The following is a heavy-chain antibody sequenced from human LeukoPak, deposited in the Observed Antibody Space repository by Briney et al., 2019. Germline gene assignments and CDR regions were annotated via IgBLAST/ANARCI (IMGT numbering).Heavy chain of an antibody. J-gene: IGHJ6*02. D-gene: IGHD6-13*01. CDR3: ARDRSSSWYNPPYGMDV. V-gene: IGHV3-21*01. Sequence: GGSLRLSCAASGFTFSSYSMNWVRQAPGKGLEWVSSISSSSSYIYYADSVKGRFTISRDNAKNSLYLQMNSLRAEDTAVYYCARDRSSSWYNPPYGMDVWGQGTTVTVSS. CDR1: GFTFSSYS. CDR2: ISSSSSYI.